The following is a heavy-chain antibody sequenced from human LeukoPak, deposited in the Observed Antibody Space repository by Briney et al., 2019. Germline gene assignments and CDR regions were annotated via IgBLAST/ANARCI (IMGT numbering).Heavy chain of an antibody. Sequence: SETLSLTCTVSGGSISSYYWSWIRQPPGKGLEWIGYIYYSGNTNYNPSLKSRVAISVDTSKNQFSLKLSSVTAADTAVYYCARESVGGAFDIWGQGTMVTVSS. CDR3: ARESVGGAFDI. CDR2: IYYSGNT. CDR1: GGSISSYY. D-gene: IGHD3-3*01. V-gene: IGHV4-59*12. J-gene: IGHJ3*02.